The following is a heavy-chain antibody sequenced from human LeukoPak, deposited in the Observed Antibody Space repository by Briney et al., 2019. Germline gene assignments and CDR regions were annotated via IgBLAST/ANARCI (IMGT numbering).Heavy chain of an antibody. V-gene: IGHV3-21*01. D-gene: IGHD6-6*01. Sequence: KPGGSLRLSCAASGFTFSSYSMNWVRQAPGKGLEWVSSIRSSSSYIYYADSVKGRFTISRDNGKNSLYLQMNSLRAEDTAVYYCARGSAIHPTFDYWGQGTLVTVSS. J-gene: IGHJ4*02. CDR3: ARGSAIHPTFDY. CDR2: IRSSSSYI. CDR1: GFTFSSYS.